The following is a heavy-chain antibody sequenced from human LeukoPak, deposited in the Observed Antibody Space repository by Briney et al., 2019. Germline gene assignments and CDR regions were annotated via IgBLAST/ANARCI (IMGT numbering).Heavy chain of an antibody. Sequence: GGSLRLSCAASGFTFSSYAMHWVRQAPGKGLEWVAVISYDGSNKYYADSVKGRFTISRDNSKNTLYLQMNSLRAEDTAVYYCARIGGYWGQGTLVTVSS. CDR3: ARIGGY. J-gene: IGHJ4*02. CDR1: GFTFSSYA. CDR2: ISYDGSNK. V-gene: IGHV3-30-3*01.